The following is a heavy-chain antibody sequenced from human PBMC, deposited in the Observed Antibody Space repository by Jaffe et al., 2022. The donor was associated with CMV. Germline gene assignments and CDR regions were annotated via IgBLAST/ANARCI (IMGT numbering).Heavy chain of an antibody. D-gene: IGHD6-19*01. V-gene: IGHV4-4*07. CDR2: IYTSGST. Sequence: QVQLQESGPGLVKPSETLSLTCTVSGGSISSYYWSWIRQPAGKGLEWIGRIYTSGSTNYNPSLKSRVTMSVDTSKNQFSLKLSSVTAADTAVYYCASLMMAGAYYYYGMDVWGQGTTVTVSS. CDR1: GGSISSYY. J-gene: IGHJ6*02. CDR3: ASLMMAGAYYYYGMDV.